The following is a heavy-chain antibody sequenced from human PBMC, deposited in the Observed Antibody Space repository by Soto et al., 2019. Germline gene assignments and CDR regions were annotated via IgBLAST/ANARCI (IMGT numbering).Heavy chain of an antibody. CDR2: IYYSGST. D-gene: IGHD2-21*02. V-gene: IGHV4-31*03. J-gene: IGHJ6*02. CDR3: ASDRGDPPFGMDV. Sequence: QVQLQESGPGLVKPSQTLSLTCTVSGGSISSGGYYWSWIRQHPGKGLEWIGYIYYSGSTYYNPSLKRRVXXSXDXXKNQFSLKLSSVTAADTAVYYCASDRGDPPFGMDVWGQGTTVTVSS. CDR1: GGSISSGGYY.